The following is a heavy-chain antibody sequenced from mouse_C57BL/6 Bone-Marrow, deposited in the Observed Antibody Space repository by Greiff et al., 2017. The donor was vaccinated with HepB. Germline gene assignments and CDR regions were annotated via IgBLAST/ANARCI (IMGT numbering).Heavy chain of an antibody. J-gene: IGHJ3*01. CDR2: ISSGGDYI. Sequence: EVMLVESGEGLVKPGGSLKLSCAASGFTFSSYAMSWVRQTPEKRLEWVAYISSGGDYIYYADTVKGRFTISRDNARNTLYLQMSSLKAEDTAMYYCTRGVGGDFAYWGKGTLVTVTA. V-gene: IGHV5-9-1*02. CDR3: TRGVGGDFAY. CDR1: GFTFSSYA.